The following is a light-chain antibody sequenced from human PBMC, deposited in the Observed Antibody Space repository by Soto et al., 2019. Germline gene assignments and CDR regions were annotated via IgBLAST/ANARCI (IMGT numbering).Light chain of an antibody. V-gene: IGLV2-8*01. J-gene: IGLJ2*01. CDR1: SSDVGGYNY. CDR3: SSYAGSNNLL. CDR2: EVS. Sequence: QSALTQSSSASGSPGQSVTISCTGTSSDVGGYNYVSWYQQHPGKAPKLMIYEVSKRPSGVPDRFSGSKSGNTASLTVSGLQAEDEADYYCSSYAGSNNLLFGGGTKLTVL.